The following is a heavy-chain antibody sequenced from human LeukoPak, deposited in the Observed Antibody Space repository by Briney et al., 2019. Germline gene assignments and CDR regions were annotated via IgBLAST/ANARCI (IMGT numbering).Heavy chain of an antibody. CDR3: ARGQYAWGDALDI. D-gene: IGHD7-27*01. CDR1: GFTFSSYW. V-gene: IGHV3-7*01. Sequence: GGSLRLSCAASGFTFSSYWMSWVRQAPGKGLEWVANIKQDGSDKYYVDSVKGRFTISRDNAKNSLYLQMNSLRAEDTAVYYCARGQYAWGDALDIWGQGTMVTVSS. J-gene: IGHJ3*02. CDR2: IKQDGSDK.